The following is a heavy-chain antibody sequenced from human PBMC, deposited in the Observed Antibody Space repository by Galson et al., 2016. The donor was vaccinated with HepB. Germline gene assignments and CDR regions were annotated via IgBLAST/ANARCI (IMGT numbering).Heavy chain of an antibody. D-gene: IGHD2-2*01. CDR3: ARRPAMTYYYGMDV. J-gene: IGHJ6*02. V-gene: IGHV4-34*01. Sequence: SETLSLTCTVYGGSFSGYYWSWVRQPPGKGLEWIGEINDSGSTNYNPSLKSRVTISVDTSKNQFSLKVSSVTAADTAVYYCARRPAMTYYYGMDVWGQGTTVTVSS. CDR2: INDSGST. CDR1: GGSFSGYY.